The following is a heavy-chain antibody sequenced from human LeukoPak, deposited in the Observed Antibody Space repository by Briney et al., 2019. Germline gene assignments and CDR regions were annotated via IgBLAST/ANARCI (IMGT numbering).Heavy chain of an antibody. J-gene: IGHJ4*02. CDR1: GYSISSGYY. Sequence: SETLSLTCTVSGYSISSGYYWAWIRQSPGKGLEWIGNIYHNGRTYYNPSLRSRVTTSLVTSKNQSSLRLNSMTAADTAVYYCARRAYSPVPFDYWGQGTLVTVSS. CDR2: IYHNGRT. CDR3: ARRAYSPVPFDY. D-gene: IGHD5-18*01. V-gene: IGHV4-38-2*02.